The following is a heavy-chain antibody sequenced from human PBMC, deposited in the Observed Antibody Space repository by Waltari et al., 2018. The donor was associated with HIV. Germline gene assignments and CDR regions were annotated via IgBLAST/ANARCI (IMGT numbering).Heavy chain of an antibody. D-gene: IGHD5-12*01. Sequence: QVQLQESGPGLVKPSQTLSLTCPVSGGSISRGSYHWSWNRQPAGKGLEWIGRLYTSGSTDYNPSLKSRATISGDTSKNQFSLKLSSVTAADTAVYYCARAVVGGYDLGNNWFDPWGQGTLVTVSS. J-gene: IGHJ5*02. CDR2: LYTSGST. CDR3: ARAVVGGYDLGNNWFDP. V-gene: IGHV4-61*02. CDR1: GGSISRGSYH.